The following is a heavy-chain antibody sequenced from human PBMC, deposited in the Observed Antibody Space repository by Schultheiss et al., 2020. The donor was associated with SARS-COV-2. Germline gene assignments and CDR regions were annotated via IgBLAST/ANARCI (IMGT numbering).Heavy chain of an antibody. D-gene: IGHD5-24*01. Sequence: SETLSLTCTVCGGSISNDYWSWIRQPAGKGLEWIGDINYSGSTNYNPSLKSRVTISVDTSKNQFSLKLSSVTAADTAVYYCARRGWHYYCGMDVWGQGTTVTVSS. CDR3: ARRGWHYYCGMDV. CDR2: INYSGST. CDR1: GGSISNDY. V-gene: IGHV4-59*12. J-gene: IGHJ6*02.